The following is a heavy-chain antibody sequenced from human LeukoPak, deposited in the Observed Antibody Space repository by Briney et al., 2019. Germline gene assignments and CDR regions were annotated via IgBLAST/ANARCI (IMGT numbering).Heavy chain of an antibody. Sequence: KASETLSLTCTVSGASISRDTSYWGWIRQPPGKGLEWIGKIYYTGSTYYNPSLKGRLTISVDTSQNRFSLRLSSVTDADTAVYYCARAKGYFDYDYWGQGILVTVSS. CDR1: GASISRDTSY. J-gene: IGHJ4*02. D-gene: IGHD3-9*01. V-gene: IGHV4-39*07. CDR2: IYYTGST. CDR3: ARAKGYFDYDY.